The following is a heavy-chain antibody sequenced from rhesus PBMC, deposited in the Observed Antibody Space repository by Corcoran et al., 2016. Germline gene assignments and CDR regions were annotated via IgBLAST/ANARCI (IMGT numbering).Heavy chain of an antibody. D-gene: IGHD1-14*01. CDR3: ARSIAGTLDV. CDR2: ISGSGGST. V-gene: IGHV4-57*02. Sequence: QLQLPESSPGLVTPSENLSITCAVSGGAIRSSNWCSWLRPPPGKGLEWIGRISGSGGSTRYNPSLKSRVTISTDTSKNQFSLKVSSVTAADTAVYYCARSIAGTLDVWGRGVLVTVSS. J-gene: IGHJ5-2*02. CDR1: GGAIRSSNW.